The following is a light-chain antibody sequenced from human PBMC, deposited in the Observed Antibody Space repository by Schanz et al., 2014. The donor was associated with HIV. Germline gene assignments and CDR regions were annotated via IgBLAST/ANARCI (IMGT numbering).Light chain of an antibody. CDR3: LQYNDYAYS. Sequence: EIVLTQSPGTLSLSPGERATLSCRASQSVSSYLAWYQQKPGQAPRLLIYGTSTRATGIPANFSGSGSGTEFTLTISSLQPDDFATYYCLQYNDYAYSFGQGTKLEIK. V-gene: IGKV3-15*01. CDR2: GTS. J-gene: IGKJ2*03. CDR1: QSVSSY.